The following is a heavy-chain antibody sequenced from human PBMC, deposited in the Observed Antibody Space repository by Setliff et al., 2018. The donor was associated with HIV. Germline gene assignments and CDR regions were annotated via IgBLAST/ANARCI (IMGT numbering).Heavy chain of an antibody. V-gene: IGHV4-34*01. CDR1: GGSVSGYY. J-gene: IGHJ6*03. D-gene: IGHD1-7*01. CDR3: ARDRSNWNYGKNYMDV. Sequence: PSETLSLTCAVYGGSVSGYYWSWIRQPPGKGLEWIGEIDHSGSTNYNPSLKSRVTISVDTSKNQFSLKLSSVTAADPAVYYCARDRSNWNYGKNYMDVWGKGTTVTVSS. CDR2: IDHSGST.